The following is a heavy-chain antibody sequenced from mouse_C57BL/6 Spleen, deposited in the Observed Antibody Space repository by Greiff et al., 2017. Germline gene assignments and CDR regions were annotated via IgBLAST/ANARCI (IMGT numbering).Heavy chain of an antibody. CDR3: ARWSYHYYAMDY. CDR2: INPSNGGT. Sequence: VQLQQPGAELVKPGASVKLSCKASGYTFTSYWMHWVKQRPVQGLEWIGNINPSNGGTNYNEKFKSKATLTVDKSSSTAYLRLSSLTSEDSAVYNCARWSYHYYAMDYWGQGTSVTVSS. J-gene: IGHJ4*01. D-gene: IGHD2-12*01. V-gene: IGHV1-53*01. CDR1: GYTFTSYW.